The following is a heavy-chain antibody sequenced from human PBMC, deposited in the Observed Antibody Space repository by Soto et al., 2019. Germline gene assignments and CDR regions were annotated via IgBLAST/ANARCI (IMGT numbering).Heavy chain of an antibody. Sequence: PGGSLRLSCAASGFTFSSYVIHWVRQAPGKGLEWVAVIWYDGSNKYYADSVKGRFTISRDNSKNTLYLQMDSLRAEDTAVYYCARGVHGSVGATTDHWGQGTLVTVSS. CDR3: ARGVHGSVGATTDH. V-gene: IGHV3-33*01. J-gene: IGHJ4*02. CDR1: GFTFSSYV. D-gene: IGHD1-26*01. CDR2: IWYDGSNK.